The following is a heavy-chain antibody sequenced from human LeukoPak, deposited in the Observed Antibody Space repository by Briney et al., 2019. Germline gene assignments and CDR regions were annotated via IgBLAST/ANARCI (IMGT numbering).Heavy chain of an antibody. CDR3: ARMRYSYGSGHYYYMDV. J-gene: IGHJ6*03. CDR1: GGSISSGSYY. CDR2: IYTSGST. Sequence: SQTLSLTCTVSGGSISSGSYYWSWIRQPAGKGLEWIGRIYTSGSTNYNPSLKSRVTISVDTSKNQFSLKLSSVTAADTAVYYCARMRYSYGSGHYYYMDVWGKGTTVTVSS. D-gene: IGHD5-18*01. V-gene: IGHV4-61*02.